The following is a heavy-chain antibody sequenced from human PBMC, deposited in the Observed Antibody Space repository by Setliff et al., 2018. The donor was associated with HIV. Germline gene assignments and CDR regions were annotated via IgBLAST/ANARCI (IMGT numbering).Heavy chain of an antibody. V-gene: IGHV4-61*09. J-gene: IGHJ4*02. CDR1: GGSISCGTYF. Sequence: PSETLSLTCTVSGGSISCGTYFWSWIRQPAGKGLGWIGHIHTSGNANYNPSLNSRVTISVDTSKNHFSLKLSSVTAADTAVYYCARSLLPSITVAGTIGYWGQGSLVTVSS. CDR2: IHTSGNA. D-gene: IGHD6-19*01. CDR3: ARSLLPSITVAGTIGY.